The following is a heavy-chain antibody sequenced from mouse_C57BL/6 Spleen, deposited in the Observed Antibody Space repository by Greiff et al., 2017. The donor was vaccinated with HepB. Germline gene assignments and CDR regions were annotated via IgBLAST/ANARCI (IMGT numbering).Heavy chain of an antibody. J-gene: IGHJ3*01. V-gene: IGHV1-69*01. CDR2: IDPSDSYT. CDR1: GYTFTSYW. Sequence: QVQLQQPGAELVMPGASVKLSCKASGYTFTSYWMHWVKQRPGQGLEWIGEIDPSDSYTNYNQKFKGKSTLTVDKSSSTAYMQLSSLTSEDSAVYYCARQGGSSYVTWFAYWGQGTLVTVSA. CDR3: ARQGGSSYVTWFAY. D-gene: IGHD1-1*01.